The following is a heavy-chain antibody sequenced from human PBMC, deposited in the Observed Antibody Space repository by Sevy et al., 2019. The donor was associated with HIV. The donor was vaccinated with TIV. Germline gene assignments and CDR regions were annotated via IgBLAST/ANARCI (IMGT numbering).Heavy chain of an antibody. CDR1: EFTFSSYW. D-gene: IGHD2-8*01. CDR2: IKQDGSEK. J-gene: IGHJ6*02. CDR3: ARSGVSYDYGMDV. Sequence: GGSLRLSCAASEFTFSSYWMSWVRQAPGKGLEWVAKIKQDGSEKYYVDCVKGRLTISRDNAKNSLYLQRNSLRAEDTAVYYCARSGVSYDYGMDVWGQGTTVTVSS. V-gene: IGHV3-7*01.